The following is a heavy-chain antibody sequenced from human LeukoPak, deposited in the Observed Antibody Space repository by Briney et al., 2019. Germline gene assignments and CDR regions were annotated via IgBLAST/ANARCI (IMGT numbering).Heavy chain of an antibody. J-gene: IGHJ6*03. V-gene: IGHV1-69*06. Sequence: GASVKVSCKASGGTFSSYAISWVRQAPGQGLEWMGGIIPIFGTANYAQKFQGRVTITADKSTSTAYMELSSLRSEDTAVYYCARAVVGSSSWYGDYYYYMDVWGKGTTVTISS. CDR1: GGTFSSYA. CDR2: IIPIFGTA. D-gene: IGHD6-13*01. CDR3: ARAVVGSSSWYGDYYYYMDV.